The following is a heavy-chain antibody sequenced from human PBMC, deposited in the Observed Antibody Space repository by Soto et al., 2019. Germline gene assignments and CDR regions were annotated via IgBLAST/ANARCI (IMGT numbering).Heavy chain of an antibody. CDR3: AHSPWGAAPDY. D-gene: IGHD3-16*01. CDR2: IYWNDDK. Sequence: SGPTLVNPTQTLTLICTFSGFSLSARGVGVGWIRQPPGKALEWLALIYWNDDKRYTPSLKSRLTITKDTSKNQVVLTMTNMDPVDTATYYCAHSPWGAAPDYWGQGTLVTVSS. CDR1: GFSLSARGVG. J-gene: IGHJ4*02. V-gene: IGHV2-5*01.